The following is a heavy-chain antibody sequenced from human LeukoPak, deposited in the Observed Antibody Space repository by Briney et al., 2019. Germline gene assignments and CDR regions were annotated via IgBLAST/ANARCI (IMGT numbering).Heavy chain of an antibody. D-gene: IGHD6-13*01. CDR2: IISIFGTA. J-gene: IGHJ4*02. CDR1: GGTFSSYA. CDR3: ARDRDSSSWFVDY. Sequence: KVSCKASGGTFSSYAISWVRQAPGQGLEWMGRIISIFGTANYAQKFQGRVTITTDESTNTAYMELSSLRSEDTAVYYCARDRDSSSWFVDYWDQGTLVTVSS. V-gene: IGHV1-69*05.